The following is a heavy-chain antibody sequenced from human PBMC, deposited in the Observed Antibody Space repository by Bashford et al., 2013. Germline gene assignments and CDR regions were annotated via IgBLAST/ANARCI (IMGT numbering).Heavy chain of an antibody. Sequence: ASVKVSCKASGYTFTSYGISWVRQAPGQGLEWMGWISAYNGNTNYAQKLQGRVTMTTDTSTSTAYMELSSLRPEDTAVYYCVKGDDFWSGSPYYYYGMDVWGQGTTVTVSS. CDR1: GYTFTSYG. J-gene: IGHJ6*02. D-gene: IGHD3-3*01. CDR3: VKGDDFWSGSPYYYYGMDV. V-gene: IGHV1-18*01. CDR2: ISAYNGNT.